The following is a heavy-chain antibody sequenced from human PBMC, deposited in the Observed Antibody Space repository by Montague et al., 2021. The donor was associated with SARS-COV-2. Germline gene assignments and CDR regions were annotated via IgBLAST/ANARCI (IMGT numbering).Heavy chain of an antibody. V-gene: IGHV3-74*01. Sequence: SLRLSCAASGFTFSSYWMHWVRQAPGKGLVWVSRINSDGSSTSYADSVKGRFTISRDNAKNTLYLQMNSLRAEDTAAYYCARDIVAPYYFDYWGQGTLVTVSS. CDR1: GFTFSSYW. CDR2: INSDGSST. CDR3: ARDIVAPYYFDY. D-gene: IGHD5-12*01. J-gene: IGHJ4*02.